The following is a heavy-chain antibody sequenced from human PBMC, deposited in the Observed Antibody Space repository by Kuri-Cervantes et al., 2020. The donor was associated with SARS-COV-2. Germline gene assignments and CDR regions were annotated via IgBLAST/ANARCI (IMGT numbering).Heavy chain of an antibody. V-gene: IGHV2-5*01. CDR2: IYRNDDK. D-gene: IGHD3-22*01. CDR3: AHRRADYDDSSDHYFDY. J-gene: IGHJ4*02. Sequence: SGPTLVKPTQTLTLTCTFSGFSLSTGRGGVGWIRQPPGKALEWLALIYRNDDKRYSPSLETRLTITKDTSKDQVVLTMASMDPVDTGTYFCAHRRADYDDSSDHYFDYWGQGILVTVSS. CDR1: GFSLSTGRGG.